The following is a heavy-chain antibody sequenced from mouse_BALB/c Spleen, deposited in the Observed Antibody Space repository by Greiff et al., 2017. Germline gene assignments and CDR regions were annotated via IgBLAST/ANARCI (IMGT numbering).Heavy chain of an antibody. CDR3: ARALLRYAMDY. CDR2: ISSGSSTI. D-gene: IGHD1-2*01. CDR1: GFPFSSFG. V-gene: IGHV5-17*02. J-gene: IGHJ4*01. Sequence: EVMLVESGGGLVQPGGSRKISCAASGFPFSSFGMHWVRQAPEKGLEWVAYISSGSSTIYYADTVKGRFTISRDNPKNTLFLQMTSLRSEDTAMYYCARALLRYAMDYWGQGTSVTVSS.